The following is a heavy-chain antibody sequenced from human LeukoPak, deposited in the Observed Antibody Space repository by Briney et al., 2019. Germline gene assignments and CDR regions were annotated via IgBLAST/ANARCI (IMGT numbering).Heavy chain of an antibody. CDR2: LYYSGGT. D-gene: IGHD3-9*01. J-gene: IGHJ4*02. Sequence: SETLSLTCTVSGGSISSYYWSWIRQPPGKGLEWIGFLYYSGGTNYNPSLKSRVSMSVDTSKNQFSLRLSSETAADTAVYYCARQENRYHLLTGYYPGSVDYWGQGTLVTVSS. CDR1: GGSISSYY. CDR3: ARQENRYHLLTGYYPGSVDY. V-gene: IGHV4-59*01.